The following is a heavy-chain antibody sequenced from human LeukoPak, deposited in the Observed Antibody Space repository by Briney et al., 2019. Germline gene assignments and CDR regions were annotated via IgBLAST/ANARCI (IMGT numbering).Heavy chain of an antibody. CDR3: AKVGQQLVRDWFDP. CDR2: ISHSGYT. CDR1: GYFITSGHY. J-gene: IGHJ5*02. V-gene: IGHV4-38-2*01. D-gene: IGHD6-6*01. Sequence: SETLSLTCAVPGYFITSGHYWGWIRQPPGKGLEWIGSISHSGYTYYNPSLKGRVTISVDTSKNQFSLKLSSVTAADTAVYYCAKVGQQLVRDWFDPWGQGTLVTVSS.